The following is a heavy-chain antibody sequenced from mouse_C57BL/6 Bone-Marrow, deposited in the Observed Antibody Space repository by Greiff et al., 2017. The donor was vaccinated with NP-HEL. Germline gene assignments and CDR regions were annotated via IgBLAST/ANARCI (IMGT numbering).Heavy chain of an antibody. CDR2: IYPRSGNT. V-gene: IGHV1-81*01. D-gene: IGHD1-1*01. CDR1: GYTFTSYG. CDR3: AVVARDPFAY. J-gene: IGHJ3*01. Sequence: VQLQQSGAELARPGASVKLSCKASGYTFTSYGISWVKQRNGQGLEWIGEIYPRSGNTYYNEKFKGKATLTADKSSSTAYMELRSLTSEDSAVYFCAVVARDPFAYWGQGTLVTVSA.